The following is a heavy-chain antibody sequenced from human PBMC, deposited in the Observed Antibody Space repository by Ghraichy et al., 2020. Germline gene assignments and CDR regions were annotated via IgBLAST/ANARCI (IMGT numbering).Heavy chain of an antibody. CDR2: IATTNGNT. CDR3: ARFYDYGERKFDY. V-gene: IGHV1-18*01. Sequence: ASVKVSCKASGLSFSLYGITWVRQAPGQGLEWMGWIATTNGNTDYAQQFQDRVTMTRDTSSTTAYMELRSLRSDDTAIYYCARFYDYGERKFDYWGQGTPVSVSS. CDR1: GLSFSLYG. J-gene: IGHJ4*02. D-gene: IGHD4-17*01.